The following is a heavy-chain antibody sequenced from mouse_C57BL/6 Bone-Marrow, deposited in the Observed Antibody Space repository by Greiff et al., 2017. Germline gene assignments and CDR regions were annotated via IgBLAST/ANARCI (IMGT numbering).Heavy chain of an antibody. CDR3: ARPMVTGWFAY. J-gene: IGHJ3*01. D-gene: IGHD2-2*01. CDR1: GFTFSDYG. V-gene: IGHV5-17*01. CDR2: ISSGSSTI. Sequence: EVKLEESGGGLVKPGGSLKLSCAASGFTFSDYGMHWVRQAPEKGLEWVAYISSGSSTIYYADTVKGRFTISRDNAKNTLFLQMTSLRSEDTAMYYCARPMVTGWFAYWGQGTLVTVSA.